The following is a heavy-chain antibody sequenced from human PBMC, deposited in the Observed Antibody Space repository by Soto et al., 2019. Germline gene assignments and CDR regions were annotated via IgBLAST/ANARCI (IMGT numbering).Heavy chain of an antibody. CDR3: ARGSIYPRYYGMDV. CDR1: GYTFTGYY. CDR2: INPNSGGT. Sequence: ASGKGSCKASGYTFTGYYMHWVRQAPGQGLEWMGWINPNSGGTNYAQKFQGRVTMTRDTSISTAYMELSRLRSDDTAVYYCARGSIYPRYYGMDVWGQATTVTVS. J-gene: IGHJ6*02. V-gene: IGHV1-2*02. D-gene: IGHD1-20*01.